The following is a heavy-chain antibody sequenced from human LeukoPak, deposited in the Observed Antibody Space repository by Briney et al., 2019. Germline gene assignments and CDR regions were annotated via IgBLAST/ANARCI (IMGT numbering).Heavy chain of an antibody. CDR2: INPNHGDT. CDR3: ARLFGDGSSWQTEHFDY. V-gene: IGHV1-2*02. Sequence: ASVKVSCKASGYTFTCYYMHWVRQAPGQGLEWMGWINPNHGDTNYAQKFQDRVTMTRDTSISTAYMELSRLRSDDTAVYYCARLFGDGSSWQTEHFDYWGQGALVTVSS. J-gene: IGHJ4*02. D-gene: IGHD6-13*01. CDR1: GYTFTCYY.